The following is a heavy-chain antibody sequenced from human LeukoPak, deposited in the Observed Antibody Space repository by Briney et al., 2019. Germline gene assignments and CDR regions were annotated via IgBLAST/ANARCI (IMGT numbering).Heavy chain of an antibody. CDR3: SRARLSSGYDDNWFDP. CDR1: GFTFSSYW. Sequence: GGSLRLSCAASGFTFSSYWRHWVRQAPGKGPVWVSRIKSDGSSTSYADSVKGRFTVSRDNAKNTLYLQMDSLRAEDTAVYYCSRARLSSGYDDNWFDPWGQGTLVTVSS. CDR2: IKSDGSST. J-gene: IGHJ5*02. D-gene: IGHD5-12*01. V-gene: IGHV3-74*01.